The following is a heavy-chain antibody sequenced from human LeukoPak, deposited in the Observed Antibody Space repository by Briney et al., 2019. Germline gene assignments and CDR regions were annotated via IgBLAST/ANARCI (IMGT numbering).Heavy chain of an antibody. CDR2: ISYSGGTT. Sequence: GGPLRLSCAASGFTFSSYAMSWVRQAPGKGLEWVSGISYSGGTTYYADSVKGRFTISRDNSKNTLYLQMNSLRAEDTAVYYCAKGGQMMVEVARRGAFDIWGQGTMVTVSS. V-gene: IGHV3-23*01. J-gene: IGHJ3*02. CDR1: GFTFSSYA. D-gene: IGHD1-1*01. CDR3: AKGGQMMVEVARRGAFDI.